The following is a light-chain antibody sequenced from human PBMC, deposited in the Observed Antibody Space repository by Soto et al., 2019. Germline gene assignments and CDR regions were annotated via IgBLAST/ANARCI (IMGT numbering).Light chain of an antibody. CDR2: EVT. CDR1: SIGVGGYNC. J-gene: IGLJ2*01. CDR3: SSFAGGGNPVL. Sequence: QSALTQPPSASGSLGQSVTISCTGTSIGVGGYNCVSWQQQHPGKAPKLMIYEVTKRPSGVPDRFSGSKSGNTASLTVSGLQAEDEADYYCSSFAGGGNPVLFGGGTKLTVL. V-gene: IGLV2-8*01.